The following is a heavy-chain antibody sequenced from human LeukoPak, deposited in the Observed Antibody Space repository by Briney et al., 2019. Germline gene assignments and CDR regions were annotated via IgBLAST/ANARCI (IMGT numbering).Heavy chain of an antibody. J-gene: IGHJ3*02. CDR3: ARYTAMVLGGVGAFDI. V-gene: IGHV1-69*06. Sequence: SVKVSCKASGGTFSSYAISWVRQAPGQGLEWMGGIIPIFGTANYAQKFQGRVTITADKSTSTAYMELSSLRSEDTAVYYCARYTAMVLGGVGAFDIWGQGTMVTVSS. CDR1: GGTFSSYA. CDR2: IIPIFGTA. D-gene: IGHD5-18*01.